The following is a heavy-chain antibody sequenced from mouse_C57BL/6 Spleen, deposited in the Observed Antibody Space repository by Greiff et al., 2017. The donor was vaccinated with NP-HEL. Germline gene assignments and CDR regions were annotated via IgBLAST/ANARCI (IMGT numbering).Heavy chain of an antibody. Sequence: QVQLKQPGAELVKPGASVKVSCKASGYTFTSYWMHWVKQRPGQGLEWIGRIHPSDSDTNYNQKFKGKATLTVDKSSSTAYMQLSSLTSEDSAVYYCAISDDGYHWYFDVWGTGTTVTVSS. CDR3: AISDDGYHWYFDV. J-gene: IGHJ1*03. CDR1: GYTFTSYW. D-gene: IGHD2-3*01. CDR2: IHPSDSDT. V-gene: IGHV1-74*01.